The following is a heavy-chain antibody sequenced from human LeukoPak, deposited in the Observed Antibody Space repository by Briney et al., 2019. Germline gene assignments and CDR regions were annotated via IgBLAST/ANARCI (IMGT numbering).Heavy chain of an antibody. D-gene: IGHD2-2*01. CDR2: MNPNSGNT. V-gene: IGHV1-8*01. CDR1: GYTFTSYD. CDR3: ARATRGIVVVPAATNKYYFDY. J-gene: IGHJ4*02. Sequence: ASVKVSCKASGYTFTSYDINWVRQATGQGLEWMGWMNPNSGNTGYAQKFQGRVTMTRNTSISTAYMELRSLRSEDTAVYYCARATRGIVVVPAATNKYYFDYWGQGTLVTVSS.